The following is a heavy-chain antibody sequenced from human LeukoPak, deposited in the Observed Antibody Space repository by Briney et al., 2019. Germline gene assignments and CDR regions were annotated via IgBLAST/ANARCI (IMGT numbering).Heavy chain of an antibody. J-gene: IGHJ4*02. CDR2: IYSSGNT. Sequence: PSETLSLTCTVSGDPIGSSRHYWGWIRQPPGKGLEWIGNIYSSGNTYYNPSLKSRVSISVDTSKNQFSLKVTSVSAADTAVYYCARVAPTRGYASSGYYPLDYWGQGTLVNVSS. CDR3: ARVAPTRGYASSGYYPLDY. D-gene: IGHD3-22*01. CDR1: GDPIGSSRHY. V-gene: IGHV4-39*01.